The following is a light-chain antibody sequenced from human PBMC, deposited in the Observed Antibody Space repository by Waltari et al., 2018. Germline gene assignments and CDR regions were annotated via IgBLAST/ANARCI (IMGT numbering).Light chain of an antibody. J-gene: IGLJ2*01. CDR3: SSYISSTSVI. V-gene: IGLV2-23*02. Sequence: QSALTQPASVSGSPGQSITISCTGTRSDVGNYNLVSWYQQHPGKAPKLMISEVNKRPCGVSNRFSGSKSGNTASLTISGLQSEDEASYYCSSYISSTSVIFGGGTKLTVL. CDR2: EVN. CDR1: RSDVGNYNL.